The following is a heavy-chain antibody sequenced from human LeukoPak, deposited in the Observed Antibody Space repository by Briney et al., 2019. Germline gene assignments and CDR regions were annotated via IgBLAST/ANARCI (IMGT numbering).Heavy chain of an antibody. J-gene: IGHJ4*02. V-gene: IGHV2-70*04. D-gene: IGHD2-15*01. CDR2: IDWDDDK. CDR1: GFSLSAIGMR. CDR3: ARGPRGYCSGDSCRTTHFDY. Sequence: SGPTLVNPTQTLTLTCTFSGFSLSAIGMRVSWIRQPPGKALEWLARIDWDDDKFYSTSLKTRLTSSKDTSKKQVVLTMTNMDPVDTATYHCARGPRGYCSGDSCRTTHFDYWGQGTLVTVSS.